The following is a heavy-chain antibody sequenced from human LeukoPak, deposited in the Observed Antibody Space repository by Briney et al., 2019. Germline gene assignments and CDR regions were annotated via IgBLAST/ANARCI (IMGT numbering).Heavy chain of an antibody. Sequence: SETLSLTCTVSGYSISSGYYWGWIRQPPGKGLEWIGSIYHSGSTYYNPSLKSRVTISVDTSKNQFSLKLSYVTAADTAVYYCARGIFGVHYDILTGYYTGDFDYWGQGTLVTVSS. CDR1: GYSISSGYY. CDR2: IYHSGST. D-gene: IGHD3-9*01. V-gene: IGHV4-38-2*02. J-gene: IGHJ4*02. CDR3: ARGIFGVHYDILTGYYTGDFDY.